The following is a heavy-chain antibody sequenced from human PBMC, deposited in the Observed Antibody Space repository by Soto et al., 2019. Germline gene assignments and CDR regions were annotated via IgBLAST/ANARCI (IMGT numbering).Heavy chain of an antibody. CDR1: GASMTSTY. Sequence: PSETLSLTCSVSGASMTSTYWNWIRQPAGKGLEWIGRIYTSGATSYNPSLKSRVTVSIDTPKSQFSLKLSSVTAADTAIYYCVRVPERGHNTYSGIMDVWGQGSTVTAP. CDR2: IYTSGAT. D-gene: IGHD3-10*01. V-gene: IGHV4-4*07. CDR3: VRVPERGHNTYSGIMDV. J-gene: IGHJ6*02.